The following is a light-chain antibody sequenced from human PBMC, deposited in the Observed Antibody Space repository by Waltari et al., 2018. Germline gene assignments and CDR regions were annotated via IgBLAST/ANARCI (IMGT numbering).Light chain of an antibody. J-gene: IGLJ1*01. Sequence: QSALTQPASVSGSPGQSITISCPGTSSDVGGYNYVSWYQQHPGKAPKRMIYDVSKRPSGFSNRFSGSKSGNTASLTISGLQAEDEADYYCCSYAGSSTFVFGTGTKVTVL. V-gene: IGLV2-23*02. CDR2: DVS. CDR1: SSDVGGYNY. CDR3: CSYAGSSTFV.